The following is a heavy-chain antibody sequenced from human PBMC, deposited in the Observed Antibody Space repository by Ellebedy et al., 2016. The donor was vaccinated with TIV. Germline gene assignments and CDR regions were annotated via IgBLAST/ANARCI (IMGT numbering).Heavy chain of an antibody. V-gene: IGHV4-39*07. Sequence: SETLSLXXTVSGGSISSSTYYWGWVRQPPGKGLEWIGSIYYSGSTYYNPSLKSRVTMSVDTSKNQFSLKLSSVTAADTAVYYCARAAVVAGTQWAFDYWGQGTLVTVSS. CDR2: IYYSGST. CDR3: ARAAVVAGTQWAFDY. J-gene: IGHJ4*02. CDR1: GGSISSSTYY. D-gene: IGHD6-19*01.